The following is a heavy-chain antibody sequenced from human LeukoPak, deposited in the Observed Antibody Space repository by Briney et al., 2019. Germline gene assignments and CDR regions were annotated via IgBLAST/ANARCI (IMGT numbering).Heavy chain of an antibody. CDR2: ITSTSTYV. V-gene: IGHV3-21*01. CDR3: ARSSRELGGYAPWELMPPFDY. CDR1: GFTFSTYN. J-gene: IGHJ4*02. Sequence: GGSLRLSCEASGFTFSTYNMNWVRQAPGKRLEWVSSITSTSTYVFYADSVKGRFTISRDNAKNSLYLQMNSLRAEDTAVYYCARSSRELGGYAPWELMPPFDYWGQGTLVTVSS. D-gene: IGHD1-7*01.